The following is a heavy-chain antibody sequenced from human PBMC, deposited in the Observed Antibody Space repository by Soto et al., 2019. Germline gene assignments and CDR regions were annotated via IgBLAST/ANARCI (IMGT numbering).Heavy chain of an antibody. V-gene: IGHV3-74*01. Sequence: EVQLVESGGGLVQPGGSLRLSCAASGFSLSDYWMHWVRQAPGAGLVWLSSITRDGSSTNYADSVKGRFTISRANAKNTLYLQVNSLRGEDTAVYYCARGANGYDNFDYWGQGTLVTASS. CDR3: ARGANGYDNFDY. CDR1: GFSLSDYW. J-gene: IGHJ4*02. D-gene: IGHD5-18*01. CDR2: ITRDGSST.